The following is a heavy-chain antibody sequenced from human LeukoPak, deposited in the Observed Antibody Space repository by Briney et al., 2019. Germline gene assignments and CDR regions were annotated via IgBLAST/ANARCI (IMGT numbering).Heavy chain of an antibody. CDR3: ARNAPIVGATWFYDY. Sequence: ASVKVSCKASGYTFISYGIGWVRQAPGQGFEWMGWISAYNGNTNYAQKLQGRVTMTTDTSTSTAYMELRSLQSDDTAVYYCARNAPIVGATWFYDYWGQGTLVTVSA. J-gene: IGHJ4*02. D-gene: IGHD1-26*01. CDR1: GYTFISYG. V-gene: IGHV1-18*01. CDR2: ISAYNGNT.